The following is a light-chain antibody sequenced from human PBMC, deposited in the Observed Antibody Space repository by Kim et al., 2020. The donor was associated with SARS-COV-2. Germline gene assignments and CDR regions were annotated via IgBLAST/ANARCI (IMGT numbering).Light chain of an antibody. V-gene: IGKV3-20*01. Sequence: EIVLTQSPGTLSLSPGERATLSCRASQSINGNYLAWYQQKPGQAPRLLMYDTSSTATGIPDRFSGKGSGTDFTLTISRLESEDFAVYYCQQYGTSPWTFGQGTKGDIK. CDR3: QQYGTSPWT. CDR2: DTS. CDR1: QSINGNY. J-gene: IGKJ1*01.